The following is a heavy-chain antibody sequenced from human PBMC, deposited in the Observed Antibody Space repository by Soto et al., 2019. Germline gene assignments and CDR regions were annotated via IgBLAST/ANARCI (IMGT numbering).Heavy chain of an antibody. CDR2: IYPSDSDT. Sequence: GESLKISCKGSGYNFAGYWIAWVRQMPGKGLELMGIIYPSDSDTRYRPSFQGQVTISADKSISSAYPQWSSLRASDTAMYYCARGGVSTRTFDYWGQGTPVTVS. CDR3: ARGGVSTRTFDY. V-gene: IGHV5-51*01. J-gene: IGHJ4*02. D-gene: IGHD3-3*01. CDR1: GYNFAGYW.